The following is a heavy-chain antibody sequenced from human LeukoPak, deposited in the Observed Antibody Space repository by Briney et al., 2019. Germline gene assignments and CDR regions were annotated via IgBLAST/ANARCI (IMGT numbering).Heavy chain of an antibody. Sequence: ASVTVSCKATGYTFTGYYMHWVRQAPGQGLEWMGWINPNSGGTNYAQKFQGRVTMTRDTSISTAYMELSRLRSDDTAVYYCAITVVTTTRWFEPWGQGTLVTVSS. CDR1: GYTFTGYY. V-gene: IGHV1-2*02. CDR3: AITVVTTTRWFEP. J-gene: IGHJ5*02. D-gene: IGHD4-23*01. CDR2: INPNSGGT.